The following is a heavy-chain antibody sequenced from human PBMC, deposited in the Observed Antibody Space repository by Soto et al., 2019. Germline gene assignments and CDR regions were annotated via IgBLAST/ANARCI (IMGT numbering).Heavy chain of an antibody. D-gene: IGHD6-13*01. J-gene: IGHJ5*02. CDR3: ARSSHKESWFDP. CDR2: IHGSGSA. V-gene: IGHV4-4*07. CDR1: NGSISNFY. Sequence: SETRSLTWTVSNGSISNFYWNWNPQSAGKGLEWIGRIHGSGSATYNPSLRSRVTMSVDTSKNQFSLKVNSVTGADTAVYYCARSSHKESWFDPWGQGTLVTVSS.